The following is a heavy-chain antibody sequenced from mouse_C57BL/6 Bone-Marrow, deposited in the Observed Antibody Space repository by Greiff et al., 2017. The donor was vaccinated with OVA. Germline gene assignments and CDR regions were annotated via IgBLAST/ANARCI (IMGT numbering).Heavy chain of an antibody. D-gene: IGHD1-1*01. V-gene: IGHV1-59*01. J-gene: IGHJ4*01. CDR1: GYTFTSYW. CDR2: IDPSDSYT. Sequence: VQLHQPGAELVRPGTSVKLSCKASGYTFTSYWMHWVKQRPGQGLEWIGVIDPSDSYTNYNQKFKGKATSTVDTSSSTAYMQLSSLTSEDAAVYYCAISYYGSSPYYYAMDYWGQGTSVTVSS. CDR3: AISYYGSSPYYYAMDY.